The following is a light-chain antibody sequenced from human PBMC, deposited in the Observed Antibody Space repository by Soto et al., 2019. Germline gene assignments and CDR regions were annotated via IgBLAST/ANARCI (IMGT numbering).Light chain of an antibody. J-gene: IGLJ3*02. CDR2: EVS. CDR3: NSYTSSTTLV. V-gene: IGLV2-14*01. Sequence: QSALTQPASVSGSPGQSITISCTGTSSDVGGYNYVSWYQQHPGKAPKLTIYEVSNRPSGVSNRFSGSKSGNTASLTISGLQAEDEADYYCNSYTSSTTLVFGGGTKVTVL. CDR1: SSDVGGYNY.